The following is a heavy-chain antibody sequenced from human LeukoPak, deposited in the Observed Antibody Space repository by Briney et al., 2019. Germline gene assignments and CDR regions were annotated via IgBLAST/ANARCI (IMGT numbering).Heavy chain of an antibody. CDR1: GFTFDDYA. Sequence: GGSLRLSCAASGFTFDDYAMHWVRHAPGKGLEWVSGISWNSGSIVYADSVKGRFTISRDNAKNSLYLQMNSLRAEDMALYYCAKASGFTTVTNYFDYWGQGTLVTVSS. CDR2: ISWNSGSI. CDR3: AKASGFTTVTNYFDY. V-gene: IGHV3-9*03. D-gene: IGHD3-10*01. J-gene: IGHJ4*02.